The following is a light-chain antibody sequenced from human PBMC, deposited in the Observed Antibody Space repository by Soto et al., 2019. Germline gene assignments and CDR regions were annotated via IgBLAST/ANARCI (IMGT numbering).Light chain of an antibody. CDR2: GAS. J-gene: IGKJ3*01. Sequence: EIVLTQSPGTLSLSPGERDTLSCRASQSVSSSYLAWYQQKPGQAPRLLIYGASSRVTGIPDRFSGSGSGTDFTLTISRLEPEDFAVYYCQQYGSSTIFTFGPGTKVDI. CDR1: QSVSSSY. V-gene: IGKV3-20*01. CDR3: QQYGSSTIFT.